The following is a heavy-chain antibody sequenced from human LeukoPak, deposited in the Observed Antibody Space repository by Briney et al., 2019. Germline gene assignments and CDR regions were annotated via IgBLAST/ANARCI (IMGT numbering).Heavy chain of an antibody. Sequence: SETLSLTCVVSGGSINNNKWWSWVRQPPGKGLEWIGDVYYSGSTNYNPSLRSRVTMSVDKSKNQFSLKLNSVTAADTAVYYCTRDRVLSYWYFDLWGRGTLVTVSS. CDR1: GGSINNNKW. V-gene: IGHV4-4*02. D-gene: IGHD1-1*01. J-gene: IGHJ2*01. CDR3: TRDRVLSYWYFDL. CDR2: VYYSGST.